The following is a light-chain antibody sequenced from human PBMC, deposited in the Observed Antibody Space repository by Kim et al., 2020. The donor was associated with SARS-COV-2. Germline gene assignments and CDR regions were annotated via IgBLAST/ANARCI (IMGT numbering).Light chain of an antibody. CDR3: TSYAGSNNYV. CDR1: SSDVGGYNY. CDR2: EVS. Sequence: QSALTQPPSASGSPGQSVTISCTGTSSDVGGYNYVSWYQQHPGKVPKLMIYEVSKRPSGVPDRFSGSKSGNTASLTVSGLQAEDEADCSCTSYAGSNNYVFGPGTKVTVL. J-gene: IGLJ1*01. V-gene: IGLV2-8*01.